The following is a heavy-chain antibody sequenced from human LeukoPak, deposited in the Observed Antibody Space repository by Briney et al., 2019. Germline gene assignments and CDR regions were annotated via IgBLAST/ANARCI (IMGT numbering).Heavy chain of an antibody. CDR1: GLTFDAYA. CDR2: ISWNSGTI. Sequence: PGSSLRLSCAASGLTFDAYAMRWARQAPGEGMEWVSGISWNSGTIVYADSVKGRFTISRDNAKNSVYVQMNSLRAECTALYLCAKDRAFRLGVFDMWRRGTRDSV. V-gene: IGHV3-9*01. CDR3: AKDRAFRLGVFDM. D-gene: IGHD2-21*01. J-gene: IGHJ3*02.